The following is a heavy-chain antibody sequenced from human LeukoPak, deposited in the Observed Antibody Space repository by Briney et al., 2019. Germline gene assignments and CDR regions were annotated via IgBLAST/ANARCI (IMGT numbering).Heavy chain of an antibody. CDR3: ASYYDILTGQTTDAFDI. V-gene: IGHV5-51*01. J-gene: IGHJ3*02. CDR1: GYSFTSYW. Sequence: GESLKISCKGSGYSFTSYWIGWVRQMPGKDLEWMGIIYPGDSDTKYSPSFQGQVTISADKSISTAYLQWSSLKASDTAMYYCASYYDILTGQTTDAFDIWGQGTMVTVSS. D-gene: IGHD3-9*01. CDR2: IYPGDSDT.